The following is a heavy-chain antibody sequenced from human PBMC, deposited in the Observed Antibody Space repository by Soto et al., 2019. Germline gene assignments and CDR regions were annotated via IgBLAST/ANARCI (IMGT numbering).Heavy chain of an antibody. V-gene: IGHV3-23*01. Sequence: GGSLRLSCVASGFTFSSYAMSWVRQAPGKGLEWVSAISGSGGSTYYADSVKGRFTISRDNSKNTLYLQMNSLRAEDTAVYYCAKCLEYSSSGGDYWGQGTLVTVSS. J-gene: IGHJ4*02. CDR1: GFTFSSYA. D-gene: IGHD6-13*01. CDR3: AKCLEYSSSGGDY. CDR2: ISGSGGST.